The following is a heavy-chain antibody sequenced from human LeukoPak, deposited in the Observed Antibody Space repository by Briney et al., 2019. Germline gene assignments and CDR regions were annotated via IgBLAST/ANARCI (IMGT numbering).Heavy chain of an antibody. J-gene: IGHJ4*02. CDR3: ATYTRRCSAGTCYSIDY. V-gene: IGHV4-59*08. Sequence: SETLSLTCTVSGGFISSYYWSWIRQPPGKGLEWIGFIDYSGDTNYNPSLKSRVTISLDTSNNQFSLKVSSVTAADTAIYYCATYTRRCSAGTCYSIDYWGQGTLVTVSS. D-gene: IGHD2-15*01. CDR2: IDYSGDT. CDR1: GGFISSYY.